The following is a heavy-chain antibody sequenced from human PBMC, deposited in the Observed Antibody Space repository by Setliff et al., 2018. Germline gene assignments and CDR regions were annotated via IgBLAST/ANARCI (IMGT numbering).Heavy chain of an antibody. CDR1: GYSFTTYY. Sequence: ASVKVSCKASGYSFTTYYMHWVRQAPGQGLEWMGTINTGGGSSSYTEKFQGRVTMTRDTSTTTAYLELRSLRPDDTAVYYCARLVRYCTRTACQKVAGVESWGQGTLVTVSS. CDR3: ARLVRYCTRTACQKVAGVES. J-gene: IGHJ5*01. V-gene: IGHV1-46*01. D-gene: IGHD1-26*01. CDR2: INTGGGSS.